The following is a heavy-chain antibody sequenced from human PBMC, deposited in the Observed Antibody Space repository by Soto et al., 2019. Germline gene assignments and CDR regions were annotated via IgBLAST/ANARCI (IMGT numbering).Heavy chain of an antibody. V-gene: IGHV3-48*03. CDR1: GFTFSSYE. CDR3: ARDQAYCSSTSCYHTPSYGMDV. J-gene: IGHJ6*02. D-gene: IGHD2-2*01. Sequence: GGSLRLSCAASGFTFSSYEMNWVRQAPGKGLEWVSYISSSGSTIYYADSVKGRFTISRDNAKNSLYLQMNSLRAEDTAVYYCARDQAYCSSTSCYHTPSYGMDVWGQGTTVTVSS. CDR2: ISSSGSTI.